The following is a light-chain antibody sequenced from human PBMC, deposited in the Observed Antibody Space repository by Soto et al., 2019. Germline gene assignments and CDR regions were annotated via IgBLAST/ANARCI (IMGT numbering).Light chain of an antibody. Sequence: EVVMTQSPATLSVSPGERATLPCRASETVATNLAWYQQKPGQAPRLLISGASTRAAGISDRFRGSGSGTELTITISSLRSEDSAIYYCQQYFEWPPMTFGQGTKVDI. J-gene: IGKJ1*01. V-gene: IGKV3-15*01. CDR3: QQYFEWPPMT. CDR1: ETVATN. CDR2: GAS.